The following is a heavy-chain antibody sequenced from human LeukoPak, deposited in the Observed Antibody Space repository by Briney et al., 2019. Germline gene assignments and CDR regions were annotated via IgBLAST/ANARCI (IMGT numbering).Heavy chain of an antibody. V-gene: IGHV3-74*03. D-gene: IGHD6-13*01. Sequence: GGSLRLSGAASGFSFSIFWMSWVRQVPGKGLVWVSRIDSNGGGATYADSVKGRFTTSRDNGNNTMYLQMNSLRAEDTAIYYCARAKYSSRWSLDYWGQGALVTVSS. CDR3: ARAKYSSRWSLDY. CDR2: IDSNGGGA. J-gene: IGHJ4*02. CDR1: GFSFSIFW.